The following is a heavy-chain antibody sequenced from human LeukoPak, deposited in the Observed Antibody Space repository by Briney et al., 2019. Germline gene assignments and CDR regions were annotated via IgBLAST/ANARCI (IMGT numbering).Heavy chain of an antibody. CDR2: ISGPSI. CDR1: GFILSAYE. J-gene: IGHJ4*02. Sequence: GGSLRLSCAASGFILSAYEMNWVRQAPGKGLEWVSYISGPSIQYADSVKGRFTISRDNAKNSLYLQMNSLRAEDTAVYYCARDLAPPFPGYSSGWYGPGYWGQGTLVTVSS. D-gene: IGHD6-19*01. V-gene: IGHV3-48*03. CDR3: ARDLAPPFPGYSSGWYGPGY.